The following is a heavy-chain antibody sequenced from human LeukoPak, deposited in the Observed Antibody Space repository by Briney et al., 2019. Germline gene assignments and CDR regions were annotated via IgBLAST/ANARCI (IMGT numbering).Heavy chain of an antibody. CDR3: ARDTYDSSGYSKFDY. CDR1: GGSVSSGSYY. CDR2: IYYSGST. D-gene: IGHD3-22*01. Sequence: PLETLSLTCTVSGGSVSSGSYYWSWIRQPPGKGLEWIGYIYYSGSTNYNPSLKSRVTMSLDTSKNQFSLKLSSVTAADTAVYYCARDTYDSSGYSKFDYWGQGTLVTVSS. V-gene: IGHV4-61*01. J-gene: IGHJ4*02.